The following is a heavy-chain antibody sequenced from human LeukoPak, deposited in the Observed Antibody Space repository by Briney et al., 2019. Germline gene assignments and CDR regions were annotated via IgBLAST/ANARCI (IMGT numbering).Heavy chain of an antibody. V-gene: IGHV4-59*01. J-gene: IGHJ5*02. CDR3: TRDRGSGGFDP. CDR2: IYNSAST. CDR1: GDSISSYY. D-gene: IGHD1-26*01. Sequence: SETLSLTCTVSGDSISSYYWTWIRQPPGKGLEWIGYIYNSASTNYNPSLRSRVTISVDTSKNQFSLKLSSVTAADTAVYYCTRDRGSGGFDPWGQGTLVTVSS.